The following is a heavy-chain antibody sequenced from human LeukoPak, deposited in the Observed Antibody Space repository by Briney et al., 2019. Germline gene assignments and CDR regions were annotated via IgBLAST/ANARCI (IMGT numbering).Heavy chain of an antibody. CDR3: AREVGTTGMVNY. CDR2: INEDGSEK. D-gene: IGHD1-26*01. CDR1: GLTLSSYW. J-gene: IGHJ4*02. Sequence: GGSLRLSCAASGLTLSSYWMTWVRQAPGKGLEWVANINEDGSEKYYVDPVKGRFTISRDNAKNSLYLQMNSLRADDTAVYCCAREVGTTGMVNYWGQGTLVTVSS. V-gene: IGHV3-7*01.